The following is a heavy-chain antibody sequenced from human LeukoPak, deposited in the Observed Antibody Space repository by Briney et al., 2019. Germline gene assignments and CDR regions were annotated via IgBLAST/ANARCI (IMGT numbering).Heavy chain of an antibody. V-gene: IGHV4-59*01. CDR2: IYYSGST. J-gene: IGHJ5*02. D-gene: IGHD2-15*01. CDR1: GGSISSYY. Sequence: SETLSLTCTVSGGSISSYYWSWIRQPPGKGLEWTGYIYYSGSTNYNPSLKSRVTISVDTSKNQFSLKLSSVTAADTAVYYCAREHCSGGSCYSGWFDPRGQGTLVTVSS. CDR3: AREHCSGGSCYSGWFDP.